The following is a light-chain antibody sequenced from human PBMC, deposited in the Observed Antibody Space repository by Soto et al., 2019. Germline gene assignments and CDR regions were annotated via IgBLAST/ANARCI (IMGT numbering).Light chain of an antibody. J-gene: IGKJ5*01. CDR2: AAS. CDR3: QQSYTTPIT. V-gene: IGKV1-39*01. CDR1: QTISSH. Sequence: IQMTQSPSSLSASVGDRVIITCRASQTISSHLNWYQQKPGKAPNLLVYAASSLQSGVPSRFTGSGSGTDFTLTISSLQPEDFATYFSQQSYTTPITIGQGTRLEIK.